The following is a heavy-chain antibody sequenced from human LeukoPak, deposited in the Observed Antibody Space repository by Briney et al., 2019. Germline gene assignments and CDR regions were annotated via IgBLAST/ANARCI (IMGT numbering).Heavy chain of an antibody. Sequence: PGGSLRLSCAASKFTFSSYWMHRVRQAPGKGLVWVSRINSDGSRTNYVDSVKGRFTISRDNAKNTLYLQMNSLRAEDTAVYYCARDLGGSPGYWGQGTLVTVSS. CDR3: ARDLGGSPGY. CDR1: KFTFSSYW. CDR2: INSDGSRT. D-gene: IGHD2-15*01. J-gene: IGHJ4*02. V-gene: IGHV3-74*01.